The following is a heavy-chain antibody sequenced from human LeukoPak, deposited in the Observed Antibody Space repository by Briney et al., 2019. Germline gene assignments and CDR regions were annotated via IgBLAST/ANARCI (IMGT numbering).Heavy chain of an antibody. CDR2: INHSGST. Sequence: SETLSLTCAVYGGSFSGYYWSWIRQPPGKGLEWIGEINHSGSTNYNPSLKSRVTISVDTSKNQFSLKLSSVTAADTAVYYCARGGITMVRGVIIHWFDPWGQGTLVTVSS. D-gene: IGHD3-10*01. CDR1: GGSFSGYY. CDR3: ARGGITMVRGVIIHWFDP. V-gene: IGHV4-34*01. J-gene: IGHJ5*02.